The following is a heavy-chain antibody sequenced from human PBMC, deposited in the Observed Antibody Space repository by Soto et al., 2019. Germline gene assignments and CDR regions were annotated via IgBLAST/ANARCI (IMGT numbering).Heavy chain of an antibody. Sequence: SETLSLTCAVYGGSFSGYYWSWIRQPPGKGLEWIGEINHSGSTNYNPSLKSRVTISVDTSKNQFSLKLSSVTAADTAVYYCAWSKAVTTVAEYLQHWGQGTLVTVSS. D-gene: IGHD4-17*01. CDR3: AWSKAVTTVAEYLQH. CDR2: INHSGST. V-gene: IGHV4-34*01. CDR1: GGSFSGYY. J-gene: IGHJ1*01.